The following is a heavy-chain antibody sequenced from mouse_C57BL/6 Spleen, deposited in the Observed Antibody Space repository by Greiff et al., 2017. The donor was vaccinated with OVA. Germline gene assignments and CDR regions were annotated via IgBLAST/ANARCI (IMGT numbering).Heavy chain of an antibody. J-gene: IGHJ4*01. CDR3: ARSYYGSSYDYAMDY. D-gene: IGHD1-1*01. CDR2: IHPNSGST. Sequence: VQLQQPGAELVKPGASVKLSCKASGYTFTSYWMHWVKQRPGQGLEWIGMIHPNSGSTNYNEKFKSKATLTVDKSSSTAYMQLSSLTSEDSAVYYCARSYYGSSYDYAMDYWGQGTSVTVSS. CDR1: GYTFTSYW. V-gene: IGHV1-64*01.